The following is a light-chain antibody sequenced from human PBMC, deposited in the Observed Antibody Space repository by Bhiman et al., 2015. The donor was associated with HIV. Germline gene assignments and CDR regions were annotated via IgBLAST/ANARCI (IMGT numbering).Light chain of an antibody. CDR3: CSYAGSYTWV. J-gene: IGLJ3*02. Sequence: QSALTQPASVSGSPGQSITISCTGTSSDVGAFHYVSWYQQHPGKAPKLLIYDVNKWPSGVSSRFSGSNSGNTATLTISRVEAGDEADYYCCSYAGSYTWVFGGGTKLTVL. V-gene: IGLV2-14*03. CDR2: DVN. CDR1: SSDVGAFHY.